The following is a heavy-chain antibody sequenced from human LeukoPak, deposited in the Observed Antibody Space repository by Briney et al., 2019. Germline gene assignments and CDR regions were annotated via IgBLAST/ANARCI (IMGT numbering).Heavy chain of an antibody. CDR1: GGSISSYF. D-gene: IGHD3-3*01. Sequence: SETLSLACTVSGGSISSYFWSWIRQPAGKGLEWIGRIYTSGSTNYNPSLKSRVTISADKSTNQFSLKLSSVTAADTAVYYCARDRFGDLNYFDYWGQGTLVTVSS. CDR2: IYTSGST. J-gene: IGHJ4*02. CDR3: ARDRFGDLNYFDY. V-gene: IGHV4-4*07.